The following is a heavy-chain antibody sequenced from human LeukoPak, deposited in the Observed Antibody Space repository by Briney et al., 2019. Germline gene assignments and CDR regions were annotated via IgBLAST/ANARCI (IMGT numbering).Heavy chain of an antibody. CDR2: ISGSGGST. J-gene: IGHJ4*02. D-gene: IGHD6-19*01. CDR1: GFTFSSYA. Sequence: GGSLRLSCAASGFTFSSYAMSWVRQAPGKGLEWVSAISGSGGSTYYADSVKGRFTISRDNSKNTLYLQMNSLRAEDTAVYYCAKTYSSGRYGYYFDYWGQGTLVTVSS. CDR3: AKTYSSGRYGYYFDY. V-gene: IGHV3-23*01.